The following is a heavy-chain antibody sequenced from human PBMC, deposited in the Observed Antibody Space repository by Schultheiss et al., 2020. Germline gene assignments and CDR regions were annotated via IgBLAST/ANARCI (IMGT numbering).Heavy chain of an antibody. V-gene: IGHV4-4*02. CDR2: INHSGST. CDR3: ARGHRTGAKPFDY. J-gene: IGHJ4*02. CDR1: GGSISSSNW. Sequence: SETLSLTCAVSGGSISSSNWWSWVRQPPGKGLEWIGEINHSGSTNYNPSLKSRVTISVDTSKNQFSLKLSSVTAADTAVYYCARGHRTGAKPFDYWGQGTLVTVSS. D-gene: IGHD1/OR15-1a*01.